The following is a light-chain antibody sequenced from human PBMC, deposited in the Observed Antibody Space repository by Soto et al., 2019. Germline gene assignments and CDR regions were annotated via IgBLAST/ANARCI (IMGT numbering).Light chain of an antibody. V-gene: IGKV4-1*01. CDR2: WAS. J-gene: IGKJ2*01. CDR1: QSVLYSSNNKNY. Sequence: DIVMTQSPDSLAVSLGERATINCKSSQSVLYSSNNKNYLAWYQQKPGQPPKLLIYWASTRESGVPDRFSGSGSGTDFTRTISSLQAEDGAVYYCQQYYTTPYTFGQGTKLES. CDR3: QQYYTTPYT.